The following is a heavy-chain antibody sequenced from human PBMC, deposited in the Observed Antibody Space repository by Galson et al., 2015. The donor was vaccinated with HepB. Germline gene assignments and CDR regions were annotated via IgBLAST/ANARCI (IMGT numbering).Heavy chain of an antibody. J-gene: IGHJ4*02. V-gene: IGHV3-30*18. CDR3: AKDRRPVYCTGGVCYTDLGY. CDR2: ISYDGSNK. CDR1: GFTFSSYG. D-gene: IGHD2-8*02. Sequence: SLRLSCAASGFTFSSYGMHWVRQAPGKGLEWVAVISYDGSNKYYADSVKGRFTISRDNSKNTLYLQMNSLRAEDTAVYYCAKDRRPVYCTGGVCYTDLGYWGQGTLVTVSS.